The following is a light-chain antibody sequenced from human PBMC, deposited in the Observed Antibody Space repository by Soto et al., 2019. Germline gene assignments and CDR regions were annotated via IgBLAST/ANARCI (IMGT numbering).Light chain of an antibody. J-gene: IGKJ1*01. Sequence: ILMTQSPATLSVSPGERATLSCRASQSVSNNLAWYQQKPGQAPRLLIYDASTRATGIPARFSGSGSGTEFTLTISGLQSEDFAVYYCQQYMSSVTFGQGTRVEIK. V-gene: IGKV3-15*01. CDR1: QSVSNN. CDR2: DAS. CDR3: QQYMSSVT.